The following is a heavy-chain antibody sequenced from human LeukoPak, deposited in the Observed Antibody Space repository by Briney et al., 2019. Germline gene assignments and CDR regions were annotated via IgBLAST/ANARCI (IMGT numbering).Heavy chain of an antibody. J-gene: IGHJ4*02. CDR1: GYTLTELS. CDR2: IDPNSGVT. Sequence: VASVKVSCKVSGYTLTELSMHWVRQAPGQGLEWMGWIDPNSGVTHYAQKFQGRVTMTRDTSISAAYMELSRLRSDDTAVYYCARGGYDILTGSYRVRYYFDYWGQGTLVTVSS. D-gene: IGHD3-9*01. CDR3: ARGGYDILTGSYRVRYYFDY. V-gene: IGHV1-2*02.